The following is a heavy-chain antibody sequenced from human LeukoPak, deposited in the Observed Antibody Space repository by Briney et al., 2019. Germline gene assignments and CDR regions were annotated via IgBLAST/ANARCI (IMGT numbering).Heavy chain of an antibody. D-gene: IGHD3-22*01. V-gene: IGHV4-59*08. J-gene: IGHJ4*02. CDR3: ARLLASSGYCFLDY. CDR1: GGSISSYY. Sequence: PSETLSLTCTVSGGSISSYYWSWIRQPPGKGLEWIGYIYYSGSTNYNPSLKSRVTISVDTSKNQFSLKLSSVTAADTAVYYCARLLASSGYCFLDYWGQGTLVAVSS. CDR2: IYYSGST.